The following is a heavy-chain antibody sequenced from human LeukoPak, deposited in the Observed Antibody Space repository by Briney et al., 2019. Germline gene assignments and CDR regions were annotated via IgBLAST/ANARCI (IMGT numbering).Heavy chain of an antibody. CDR2: ISYIETT. CDR3: ARDLVTVTKGFDI. J-gene: IGHJ3*02. CDR1: GDSFSSHY. Sequence: SETLSLTCAVSGDSFSSHYWTWIRQPPGGGLGWIGYISYIETTNYNPSLKSRVTISIDTSKNQFSLKLSSVTTADTAVYYCARDLVTVTKGFDIWGLGTMVSVSS. D-gene: IGHD4-17*01. V-gene: IGHV4-59*11.